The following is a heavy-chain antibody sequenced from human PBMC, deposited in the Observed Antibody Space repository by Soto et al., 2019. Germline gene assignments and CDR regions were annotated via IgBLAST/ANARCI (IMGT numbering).Heavy chain of an antibody. CDR1: GYTFTSYG. D-gene: IGHD2-21*02. V-gene: IGHV1-18*01. CDR2: ISAYNGNT. CDR3: ARARAYCGGDCYSRNDY. Sequence: ASVKVSCKASGYTFTSYGISWVRQAPGQGLEWMGWISAYNGNTNYAQKLQGRVTMTTDTSTSTAYMELRSLGSDDTAVYYCARARAYCGGDCYSRNDYWGQGTLVTVSS. J-gene: IGHJ4*02.